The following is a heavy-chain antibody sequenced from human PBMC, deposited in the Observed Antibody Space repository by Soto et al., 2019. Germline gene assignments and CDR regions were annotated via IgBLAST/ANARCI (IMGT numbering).Heavy chain of an antibody. D-gene: IGHD3-3*01. CDR3: ARIRFLEWSGGMDV. CDR2: IYHSGAS. V-gene: IGHV4-4*02. J-gene: IGHJ6*02. CDR1: GGSIISSNW. Sequence: KRSETLSLTCAVSGGSIISSNWWTCVRQPPGKGLEWIGEIYHSGASNYHPSVRSRVTMSVDKSKNQFSLKLSSVTAADTALYYCARIRFLEWSGGMDVWGQGTTVTVSS.